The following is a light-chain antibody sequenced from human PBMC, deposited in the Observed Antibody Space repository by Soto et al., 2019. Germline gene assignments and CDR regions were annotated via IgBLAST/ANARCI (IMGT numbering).Light chain of an antibody. CDR1: QSISIY. CDR3: QQSYTSLALT. Sequence: DIKLTQSPSSLSAAVGDRVAITCRASQSISIYLNWYQHKPGRAPKLLIFGAATLHTGVPPRFSGRGSGTNFTLTITSLQPEDFATYYCQQSYTSLALTFGGGTKVDIK. V-gene: IGKV1-39*01. CDR2: GAA. J-gene: IGKJ4*01.